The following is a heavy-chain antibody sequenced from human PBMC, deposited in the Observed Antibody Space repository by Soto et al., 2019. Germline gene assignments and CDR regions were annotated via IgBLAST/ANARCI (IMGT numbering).Heavy chain of an antibody. CDR3: AIGRNYGSGLRGRSNGMDV. Sequence: PSETLSLTCAVYGGSFSGYYWSWIRQPPGKGLQWIGEINHSGSTNYNPSLKSRVTISVDTSKNQFSLKLSSVTAADTAVYYCAIGRNYGSGLRGRSNGMDVWGQGTTVTVSS. V-gene: IGHV4-34*01. CDR1: GGSFSGYY. D-gene: IGHD3-10*01. J-gene: IGHJ6*02. CDR2: INHSGST.